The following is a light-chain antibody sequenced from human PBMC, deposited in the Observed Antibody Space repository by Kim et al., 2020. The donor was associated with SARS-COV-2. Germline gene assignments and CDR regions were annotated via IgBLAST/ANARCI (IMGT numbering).Light chain of an antibody. Sequence: PASISCRSSQSPVYSDGNIYLNWFHQRPGQSPRRLIYTVSNRDSGVPDRFSGSGSGTDFTLQISRVEAEDVGVYYCMQGTHWPFTFGPGTKVDIK. CDR1: QSPVYSDGNIY. CDR2: TVS. V-gene: IGKV2-30*01. CDR3: MQGTHWPFT. J-gene: IGKJ3*01.